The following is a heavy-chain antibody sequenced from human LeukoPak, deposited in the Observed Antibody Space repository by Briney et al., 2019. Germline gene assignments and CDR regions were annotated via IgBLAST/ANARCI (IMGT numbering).Heavy chain of an antibody. J-gene: IGHJ4*02. CDR2: IWYDGSNK. D-gene: IGHD6-19*01. CDR1: GFTFSTYG. CDR3: AREKQKYSSGWYCLDY. Sequence: SLXLSCAASGFTFSTYGLHWVRQAPGKGLEWVALIWYDGSNKYYADSVKGRFTISRDNSKNTLYLQMNSLRAEDTAVYYCAREKQKYSSGWYCLDYWGQGTLVTVSS. V-gene: IGHV3-33*01.